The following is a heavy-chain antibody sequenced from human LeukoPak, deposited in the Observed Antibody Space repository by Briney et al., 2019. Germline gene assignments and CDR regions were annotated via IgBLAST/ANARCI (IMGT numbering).Heavy chain of an antibody. CDR2: INHSGST. J-gene: IGHJ4*02. CDR1: GGSSSGYY. D-gene: IGHD3-9*01. V-gene: IGHV4-34*01. Sequence: SETLSLTCAVYGGSSSGYYWSWIRQPPGKGLEWIGEINHSGSTNYNPSLKSRVTISVDTSKNQFSLKLSSVTAADTAVYYCAGRPAHDILTGYYDYWGQGTLVTVSS. CDR3: AGRPAHDILTGYYDY.